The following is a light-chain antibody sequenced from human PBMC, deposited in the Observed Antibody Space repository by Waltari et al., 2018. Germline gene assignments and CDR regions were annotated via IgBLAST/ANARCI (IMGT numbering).Light chain of an antibody. Sequence: SSELTQDPAVSVALGQTVRITCQGDSLRTSYASWYQQKSGQAPVLVLFGKNKRPSGSPDRFSGYDSETTTSLTITGAQAEDEADYYCSSRDSSASHVLFGRGTRLTVL. J-gene: IGLJ2*01. CDR3: SSRDSSASHVL. CDR1: SLRTSY. V-gene: IGLV3-19*01. CDR2: GKN.